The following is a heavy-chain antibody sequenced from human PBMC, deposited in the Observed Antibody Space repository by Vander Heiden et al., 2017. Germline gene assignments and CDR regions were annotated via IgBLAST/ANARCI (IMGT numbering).Heavy chain of an antibody. D-gene: IGHD2-2*01. Sequence: QVQLVESGGGVVQPGRSLRLSCAASGFTVSSYGMHWVRQAPGKGLEWVAVIWYDGSNKYYADSVKGRFTISRDNSKNTLYLQMNSLRAEDTAVYYCARDKGYQLLYYYYYGMDVWGQGTTVTVSS. CDR2: IWYDGSNK. J-gene: IGHJ6*02. CDR1: GFTVSSYG. V-gene: IGHV3-33*01. CDR3: ARDKGYQLLYYYYYGMDV.